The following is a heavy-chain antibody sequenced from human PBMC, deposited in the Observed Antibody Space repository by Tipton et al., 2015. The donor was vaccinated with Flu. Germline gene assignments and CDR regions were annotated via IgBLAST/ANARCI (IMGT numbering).Heavy chain of an antibody. CDR1: GGALSSFY. J-gene: IGHJ4*01. Sequence: TLSLTCTVSGGALSSFYWTWFRQPAGERLEWIGRIFATGTAIYNPSLRSRVTMSVDTSKNQFSLNLTSVTAADTAVYYCARLPGPYGDYPLDYWGPGIMVTVSA. D-gene: IGHD4-17*01. CDR2: IFATGTA. CDR3: ARLPGPYGDYPLDY. V-gene: IGHV4-4*07.